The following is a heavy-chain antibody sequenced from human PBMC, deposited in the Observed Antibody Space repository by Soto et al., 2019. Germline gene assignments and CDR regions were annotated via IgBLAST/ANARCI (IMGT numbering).Heavy chain of an antibody. D-gene: IGHD3-16*01. CDR2: IIPICGTA. CDR3: ARDVSPWGVSTFGGVIRGSGFDL. V-gene: IGHV1-69*01. CDR1: GGTFSSYA. J-gene: IGHJ5*02. Sequence: QVQLVQSGAEVKKPGSSVKVSCKASGGTFSSYAISWVRQAPGRGLEWMGGIIPICGTANYAQKFQGRVTITADESTSPGYMELSSVRSEDTAVYYCARDVSPWGVSTFGGVIRGSGFDLWGQGALVTVSS.